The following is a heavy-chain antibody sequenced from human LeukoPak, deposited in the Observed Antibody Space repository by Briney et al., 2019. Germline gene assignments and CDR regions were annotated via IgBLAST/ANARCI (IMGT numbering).Heavy chain of an antibody. J-gene: IGHJ4*02. CDR3: ARSGQLWTKSFDY. V-gene: IGHV4-39*07. CDR1: GGSISRDNYY. Sequence: SETLSLTCTVSGGSISRDNYYWGWIRQPPGKGLEWIGSIYYSGSTYYNPSLKSRVSISVDTSKNQFSLKLSSVTAADTAVYYCARSGQLWTKSFDYWGQGTLVTVSS. D-gene: IGHD5-18*01. CDR2: IYYSGST.